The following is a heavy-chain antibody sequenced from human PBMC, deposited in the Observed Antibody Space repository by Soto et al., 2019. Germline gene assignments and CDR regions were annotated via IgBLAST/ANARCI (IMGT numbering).Heavy chain of an antibody. V-gene: IGHV3-23*01. CDR3: AKGVEPLQLERPGGFDY. J-gene: IGHJ4*02. CDR1: GFTFSSYA. CDR2: ISGSGGST. D-gene: IGHD1-1*01. Sequence: GGSLRLSCAASGFTFSSYAMSWVRQAPGKGLEWVSAISGSGGSTYYADSVKGRFTISRDNSKNTLYLQMNSLRAEDTDVYYCAKGVEPLQLERPGGFDYWGQGTLVTVSS.